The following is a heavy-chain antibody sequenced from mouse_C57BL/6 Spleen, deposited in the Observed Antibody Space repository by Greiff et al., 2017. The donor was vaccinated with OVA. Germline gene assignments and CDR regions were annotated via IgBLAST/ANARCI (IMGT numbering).Heavy chain of an antibody. Sequence: QVQLQQPGAELVKPGASVKLSCKASGYTFTSYWMHWVKQRPGQGLEWIGMIHPNSGSTNYNEKFKSKATLTVDKSSSTAYMQLSSLTSEDSAVYYCARSALITTVAACDYWGQGTTLTVSS. CDR3: ARSALITTVAACDY. CDR2: IHPNSGST. V-gene: IGHV1-64*01. J-gene: IGHJ2*01. CDR1: GYTFTSYW. D-gene: IGHD1-1*01.